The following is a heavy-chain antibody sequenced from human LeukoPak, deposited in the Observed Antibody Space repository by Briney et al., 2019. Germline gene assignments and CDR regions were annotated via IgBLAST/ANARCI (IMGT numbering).Heavy chain of an antibody. Sequence: PSDTLSLTCTVSGGAIRFYHRSWIRQPAGKGLEWIGRIYSNGNTNYNPSLKSRVTMSLDTSKNQLALQLISVTAADAAVYYCARQSTVLYFMDVWGQGTTVTVSS. CDR1: GGAIRFYH. CDR2: IYSNGNT. CDR3: ARQSTVLYFMDV. D-gene: IGHD4-17*01. V-gene: IGHV4-4*07. J-gene: IGHJ6*03.